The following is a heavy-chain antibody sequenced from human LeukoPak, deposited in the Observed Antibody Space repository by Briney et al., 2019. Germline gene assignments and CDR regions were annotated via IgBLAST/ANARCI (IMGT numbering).Heavy chain of an antibody. CDR3: ARREVANAFDI. J-gene: IGHJ3*02. D-gene: IGHD5-12*01. CDR2: IYYSGST. V-gene: IGHV4-39*01. Sequence: SETLSLTCTVSGGSISSSSNYWGWIRQPPGKGLEWIGSIYYSGSTYYNPSLKSRVTISVDTSKNQFSLKLSSVTAADTAVYYCARREVANAFDIWGQGTMVTVSS. CDR1: GGSISSSSNY.